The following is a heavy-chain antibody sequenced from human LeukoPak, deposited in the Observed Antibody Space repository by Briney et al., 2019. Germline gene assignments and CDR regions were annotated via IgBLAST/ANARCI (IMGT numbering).Heavy chain of an antibody. D-gene: IGHD6-13*01. CDR3: AIQYSSSWYRWFDP. J-gene: IGHJ5*02. CDR2: IYYSGST. Sequence: SETLSLTCTVSGGSISSYYWRWIRQPPGKGLEWIGYIYYSGSTNCNPSLKSRVTISVDTSKNQFSLKLSSVTAADTAVYYCAIQYSSSWYRWFDPWGQGTLVTVSS. V-gene: IGHV4-59*08. CDR1: GGSISSYY.